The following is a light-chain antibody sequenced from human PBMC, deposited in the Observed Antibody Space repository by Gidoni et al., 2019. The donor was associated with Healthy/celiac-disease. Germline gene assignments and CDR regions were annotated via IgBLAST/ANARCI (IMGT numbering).Light chain of an antibody. V-gene: IGKV3-15*01. Sequence: EIVMTQSPATLSVSPGERATLSCRASQSVSSNLAWYQQKPGQAPRLLIYGASTRATGIPARFSGSGSGTEFTLTISSLQSEDFAVYYCHQYNNWPSVTFXQXTRLXIK. CDR3: HQYNNWPSVT. CDR1: QSVSSN. CDR2: GAS. J-gene: IGKJ5*01.